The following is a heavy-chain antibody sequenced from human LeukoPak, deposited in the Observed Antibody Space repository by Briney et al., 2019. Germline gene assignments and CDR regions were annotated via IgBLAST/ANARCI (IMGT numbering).Heavy chain of an antibody. D-gene: IGHD5-12*01. Sequence: GGSLRLSCAASGFTFSSYSMSWVRQAPGKGMEWVSSISSSSSYIYYADSVKGRFTISRDNAKNLLYLQMNSLRAEDTAVYYCARVGYSGYDYLCYWGQGTLVTVSS. J-gene: IGHJ4*02. CDR2: ISSSSSYI. CDR1: GFTFSSYS. V-gene: IGHV3-21*01. CDR3: ARVGYSGYDYLCY.